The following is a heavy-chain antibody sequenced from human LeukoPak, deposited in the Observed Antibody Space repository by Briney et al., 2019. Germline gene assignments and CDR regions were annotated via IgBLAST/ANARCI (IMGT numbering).Heavy chain of an antibody. V-gene: IGHV3-53*01. CDR2: IYSGTI. J-gene: IGHJ4*02. CDR1: GFTFSSYS. CDR3: ARRAGAYSHPYDY. D-gene: IGHD4/OR15-4a*01. Sequence: GGSLRLSCAASGFTFSSYSMNWVRQAPGKGLEWVSFIYSGTIHYSDSVKGRFTISRDNSKNTLYLQMNSLRAEDTAVYYCARRAGAYSHPYDYWGQGTLVTVSS.